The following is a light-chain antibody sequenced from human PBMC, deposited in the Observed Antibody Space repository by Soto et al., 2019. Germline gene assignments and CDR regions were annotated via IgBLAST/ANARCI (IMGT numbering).Light chain of an antibody. V-gene: IGLV2-14*01. CDR3: NSCTSSNTYV. Sequence: QSALTQPASVSGSPGQSITFSCTGTSSDVGGDNFVSWYQQHPGKAPKLMIYDVNHRPSGIPDRFSGSKSGNTASLTISGLQAEDEADYYCNSCTSSNTYVFGTGTQLTVL. CDR1: SSDVGGDNF. CDR2: DVN. J-gene: IGLJ1*01.